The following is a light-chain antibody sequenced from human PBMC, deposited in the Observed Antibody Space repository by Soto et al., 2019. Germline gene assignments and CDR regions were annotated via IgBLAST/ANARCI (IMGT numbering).Light chain of an antibody. CDR3: QKYGRSPTT. CDR1: QSVSSSY. Sequence: EIVLTQSPGTLSLSPGERATLSCRASQSVSSSYLAWYQQKPGPPPRLLIYGASSRATGIPNRFSGSGSGTDFNLTISRLEPEDFAVYYCQKYGRSPTTFGQGTKVEIK. J-gene: IGKJ1*01. CDR2: GAS. V-gene: IGKV3-20*01.